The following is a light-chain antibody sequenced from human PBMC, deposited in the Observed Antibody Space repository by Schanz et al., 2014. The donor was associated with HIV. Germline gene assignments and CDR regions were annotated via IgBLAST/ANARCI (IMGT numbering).Light chain of an antibody. CDR1: QDISNY. Sequence: DIQLTQSPSSLSASVGDRVTITCQASQDISNYLNWYQQKPGKAPKLLIYDASNLETGVPSRFSGSGSGTDFTLTINSLQPDDFATYYCQQSYNMASITFGQGTRLEIQ. CDR2: DAS. CDR3: QQSYNMASIT. V-gene: IGKV1-33*01. J-gene: IGKJ5*01.